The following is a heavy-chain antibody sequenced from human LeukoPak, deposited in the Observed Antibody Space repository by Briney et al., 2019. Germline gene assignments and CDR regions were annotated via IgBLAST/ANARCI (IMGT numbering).Heavy chain of an antibody. V-gene: IGHV3-48*03. CDR2: ISSSGSTI. CDR3: ARALGTGLVDY. Sequence: GGSLRLSCAASGFTFSSYEMNWVRQAPGKGLEWVSYISSSGSTIYYADSVKGRFTISRDNAKNSLYLQMNSLRAEDTAVYYCARALGTGLVDYWGQGTLVTVSS. J-gene: IGHJ4*02. D-gene: IGHD2-8*02. CDR1: GFTFSSYE.